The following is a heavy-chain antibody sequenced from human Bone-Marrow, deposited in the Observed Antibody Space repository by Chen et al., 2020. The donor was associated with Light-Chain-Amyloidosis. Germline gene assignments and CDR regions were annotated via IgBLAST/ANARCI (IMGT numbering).Heavy chain of an antibody. CDR3: ARARTPTMLDN. Sequence: EVQLVESGGGLVQPGGSLRLSCAASGFTFNSYWMHWVRQAPGKGLVCVSRISNDGSSSYAVSVKGRFTISRDNAKNTLFLQMNSLTAEDTAVYYCARARTPTMLDNWGQGTLVTVSS. V-gene: IGHV3-74*01. J-gene: IGHJ4*02. D-gene: IGHD1-1*01. CDR1: GFTFNSYW. CDR2: ISNDGSS.